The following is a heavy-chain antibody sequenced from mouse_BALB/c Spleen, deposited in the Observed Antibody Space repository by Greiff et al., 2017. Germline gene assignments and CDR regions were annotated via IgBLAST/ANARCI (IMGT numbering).Heavy chain of an antibody. CDR3: ARGIDFDY. Sequence: QVQLQQSGAELAKPGASVKMSCKASGYTFTSYWMHWVKQRPGQGLEWIGYINPSTGYTEYNQKFKDKATLTADKSSSTAYMQLSSLTSEDSAVYYCARGIDFDYWGQGTTLTVSS. V-gene: IGHV1-7*01. CDR1: GYTFTSYW. J-gene: IGHJ2*01. CDR2: INPSTGYT.